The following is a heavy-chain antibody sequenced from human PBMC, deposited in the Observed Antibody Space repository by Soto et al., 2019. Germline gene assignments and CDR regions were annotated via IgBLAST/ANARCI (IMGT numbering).Heavy chain of an antibody. CDR3: ASLEYSSGYY. D-gene: IGHD3-22*01. Sequence: QVQLVESGGGVVQPGRSLRLSCAASGFSFSNYGMHWVRQAPGKGLEWVAAISYDGSGQYYEDSVKGRFTISRDNSKNTLYLQMDSLRAEDTALYYCASLEYSSGYYWGQGTLVTVSS. J-gene: IGHJ4*02. CDR1: GFSFSNYG. CDR2: ISYDGSGQ. V-gene: IGHV3-30*03.